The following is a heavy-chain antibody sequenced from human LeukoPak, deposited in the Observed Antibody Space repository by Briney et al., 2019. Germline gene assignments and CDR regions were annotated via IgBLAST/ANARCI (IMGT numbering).Heavy chain of an antibody. CDR1: GFTFSTYS. CDR2: ISSSGSTI. V-gene: IGHV3-48*04. J-gene: IGHJ4*02. Sequence: GGSLRLSCAASGFTFSTYSMHWVRQAPGKGLEWVSYISSSGSTIYYADSVKGRFTISRDNAKNSLYLHMNSLRAEDTAVYYCARDYGGSSPFDYWGQGTLVTVSS. D-gene: IGHD4-23*01. CDR3: ARDYGGSSPFDY.